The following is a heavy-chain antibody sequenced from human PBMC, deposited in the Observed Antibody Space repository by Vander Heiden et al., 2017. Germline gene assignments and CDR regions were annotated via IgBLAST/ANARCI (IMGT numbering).Heavy chain of an antibody. J-gene: IGHJ3*02. V-gene: IGHV3-33*01. CDR2: IWYDGSNK. CDR1: GFTFSSYG. CDR3: ARELSVGLIDI. Sequence: QVQLVESGGGVVQPGRPLRLSCAASGFTFSSYGMHWVRQAPGKGLEWVAIIWYDGSNKYYADSVKGRFTISRDNSKNTLYLQMNSLRAEDTAVYYCARELSVGLIDIWGQGTMVTVSS. D-gene: IGHD3-16*01.